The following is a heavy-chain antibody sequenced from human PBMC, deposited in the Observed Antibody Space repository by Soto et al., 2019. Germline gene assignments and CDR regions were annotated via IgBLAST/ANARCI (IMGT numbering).Heavy chain of an antibody. V-gene: IGHV1-69*13. J-gene: IGHJ6*02. CDR3: ARARSEIRNKHYYYGMDV. CDR1: GGTFSSYA. Sequence: ASVKVSCKASGGTFSSYAISWVRQAPGQGLEWMGGIIPIFGTANYAQKFQGRVTITADESTSTAYMELSSLRSEDTAVYYCARARSEIRNKHYYYGMDVWGQGTTVTVSS. CDR2: IIPIFGTA.